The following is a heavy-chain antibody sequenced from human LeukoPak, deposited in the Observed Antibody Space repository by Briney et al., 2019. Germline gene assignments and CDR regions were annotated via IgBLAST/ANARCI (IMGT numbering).Heavy chain of an antibody. V-gene: IGHV3-23*01. CDR2: ISGSGGST. D-gene: IGHD5-12*01. Sequence: GGSLRLSCAASGFTFSSYAMSWVRQAPGKGLEWVSAISGSGGSTYYADSVKGRFTISRDNSKNTLYLQMNSLRAEDTAVYYRAKAWSSGYDPSDYWGQGTLVTVSS. CDR1: GFTFSSYA. J-gene: IGHJ4*02. CDR3: AKAWSSGYDPSDY.